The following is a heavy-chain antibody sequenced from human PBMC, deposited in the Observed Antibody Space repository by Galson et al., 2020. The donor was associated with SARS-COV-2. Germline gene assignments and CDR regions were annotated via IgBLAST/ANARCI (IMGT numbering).Heavy chain of an antibody. J-gene: IGHJ3*02. D-gene: IGHD3-16*01. CDR2: ISSDGSSK. V-gene: IGHV3-30*04. CDR1: EFTFSTYA. Sequence: QLGESLKISCAASEFTFSTYAMHWVRQAPGKGLEWLAVISSDGSSKYYLDSVKGRFTVSRDNSKNTLYLQVNSLREEDTAVYYCAREMLGWQQVWGDAFNIWGQGTMVTVSS. CDR3: AREMLGWQQVWGDAFNI.